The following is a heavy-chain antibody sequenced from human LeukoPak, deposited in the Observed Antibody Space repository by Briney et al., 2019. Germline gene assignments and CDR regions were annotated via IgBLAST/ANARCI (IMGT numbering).Heavy chain of an antibody. CDR1: GASITSFH. CDR3: ARKDGDY. D-gene: IGHD6-6*01. V-gene: IGHV4-4*07. Sequence: SETLSLTCTVSGASITSFHWTWIRQPAGKGLEWIGLIYSSGSTIYNPSLQSRVAMSVDMTKNQLSLKLSSVTAADTAMYYCARKDGDYWGQGTLVTVSS. CDR2: IYSSGST. J-gene: IGHJ4*02.